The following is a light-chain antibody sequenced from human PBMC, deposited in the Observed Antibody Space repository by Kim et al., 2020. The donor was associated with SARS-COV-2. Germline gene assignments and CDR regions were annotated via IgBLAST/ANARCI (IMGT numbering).Light chain of an antibody. V-gene: IGKV1-39*01. CDR1: ENIRRY. Sequence: SASVGGRGAITCRASENIRRYLNWYQKKPGKAPKLLISGTSNLQSGVPSRFSGSGSGTDFTITISSLQPEDFATSDCPLPSRSSPALGQGTNL. J-gene: IGKJ2*01. CDR2: GTS. CDR3: PLPSRSSPA.